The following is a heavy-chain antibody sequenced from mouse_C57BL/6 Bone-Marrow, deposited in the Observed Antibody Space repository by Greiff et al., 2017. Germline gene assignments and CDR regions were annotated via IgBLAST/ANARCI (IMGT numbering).Heavy chain of an antibody. CDR3: ARWRGY. Sequence: EVQLQQSGPELVKPGASVKISCKASGYSFTGYYRNWVKQSPEKSLEWIGEINPSTGGTTYNQKFKAKATLTVDKSSSTAYMQLKRLTSEDSAVYYCARWRGYWGQGTTLTVSS. V-gene: IGHV1-42*01. J-gene: IGHJ2*01. CDR1: GYSFTGYY. CDR2: INPSTGGT.